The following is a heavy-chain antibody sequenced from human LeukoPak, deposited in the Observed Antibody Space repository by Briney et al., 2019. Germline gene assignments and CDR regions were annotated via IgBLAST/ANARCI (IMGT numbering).Heavy chain of an antibody. D-gene: IGHD6-13*01. CDR3: ARASSSSWTKGLFDY. J-gene: IGHJ4*02. CDR1: GFTFSIYS. V-gene: IGHV3-7*01. CDR2: IKQDGSEK. Sequence: GGSLRLSCAASGFTFSIYSMHWVRQAPGKGLEWVANIKQDGSEKYYVDSVKSRFTISRDNAKNSLYLQMNSLRAEDTAVYYCARASSSSWTKGLFDYWGQGTLVTVSS.